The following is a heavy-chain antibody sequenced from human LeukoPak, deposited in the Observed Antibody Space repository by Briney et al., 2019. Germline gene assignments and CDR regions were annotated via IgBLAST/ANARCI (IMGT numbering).Heavy chain of an antibody. V-gene: IGHV4-30-4*01. CDR3: ATYSSSYGMDV. J-gene: IGHJ6*02. Sequence: PSQTLSLTCTVSGGSISSGDYYWSWIRQPPGKGLEWIGYIYYSGSTYYNPSLKSRVSISVDTSKNQFSLKLSSVTAADTAVYYCATYSSSYGMDVWGQGTTVTVSS. D-gene: IGHD6-6*01. CDR1: GGSISSGDYY. CDR2: IYYSGST.